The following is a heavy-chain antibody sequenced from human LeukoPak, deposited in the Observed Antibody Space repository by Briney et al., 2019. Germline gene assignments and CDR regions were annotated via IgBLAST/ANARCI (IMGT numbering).Heavy chain of an antibody. D-gene: IGHD2-15*01. CDR2: ISAYNGNT. Sequence: ASVKVSCKASGYTFTSYGISWVRQASGQGLEWMGWISAYNGNTNYAQKLQGRVTMTTDTSTSTAYMELRSLRSDDTAVYYCARAGGYCSGGSCYPHWLDPWGQGTLVTVSS. CDR1: GYTFTSYG. V-gene: IGHV1-18*01. J-gene: IGHJ5*02. CDR3: ARAGGYCSGGSCYPHWLDP.